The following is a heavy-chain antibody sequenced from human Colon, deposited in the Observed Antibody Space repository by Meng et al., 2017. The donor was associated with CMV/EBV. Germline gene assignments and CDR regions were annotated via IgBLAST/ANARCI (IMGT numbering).Heavy chain of an antibody. V-gene: IGHV4-34*01. CDR3: AGGSYQAWELLHY. D-gene: IGHD1-26*01. CDR1: GGSFSEYY. CDR2: IRYSGSTSY. Sequence: EPLQQWGAGLFKPSDTLSLTCPVYGGSFSEYYWSWIRHPPGRGLEWIGEIRYSGSTSYSYNSSLKSRVTISIDTSKNQFSLELTSVTAADTAVYYCAGGSYQAWELLHYWGQGTLVTVSS. J-gene: IGHJ4*02.